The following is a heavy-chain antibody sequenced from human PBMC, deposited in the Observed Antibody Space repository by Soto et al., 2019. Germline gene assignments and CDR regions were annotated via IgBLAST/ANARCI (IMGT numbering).Heavy chain of an antibody. J-gene: IGHJ5*02. V-gene: IGHV4-39*01. CDR3: ARPGYSSSWYWFAP. D-gene: IGHD6-13*01. CDR1: GVSFRSSDYY. CDR2: MHYSGST. Sequence: SETLSLTCTVSGVSFRSSDYYWGWIRQPPNKGLEWIGSMHYSGSTFYNPSLKGRVTISVDTSKNQFSLKLTSVTAADTAVYYCARPGYSSSWYWFAPWGQGTLVTSPQ.